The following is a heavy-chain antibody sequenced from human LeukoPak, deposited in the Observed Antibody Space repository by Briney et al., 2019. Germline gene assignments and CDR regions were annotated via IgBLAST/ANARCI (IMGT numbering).Heavy chain of an antibody. CDR3: ARAYSNYANI. CDR1: GFTFSSHW. CDR2: IKEDGTRK. V-gene: IGHV3-7*03. Sequence: GGSLRLSCAASGFTFSSHWMTWVRQAPGKGLEWVANIKEDGTRKNYMDSVKGRFTISRDNAKNSLYLQMSGLRVEDTAVYYCARAYSNYANIWGQGTTVIVSS. J-gene: IGHJ6*02. D-gene: IGHD4-11*01.